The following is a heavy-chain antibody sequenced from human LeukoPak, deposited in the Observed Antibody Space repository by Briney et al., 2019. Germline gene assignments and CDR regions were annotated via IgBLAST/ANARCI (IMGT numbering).Heavy chain of an antibody. V-gene: IGHV4-59*12. D-gene: IGHD4-17*01. CDR1: GGSISSYY. CDR2: IYYSGST. Sequence: SETLSLTCTVSGGSISSYYWSWIRQPPGKGLEWIGYIYYSGSTNYNPSLKSRVTISVDTSKNQFSLKLSSVTAADTAVYYCARSGPLAYGDYFTANFDYWGQGTLVTVSS. CDR3: ARSGPLAYGDYFTANFDY. J-gene: IGHJ4*02.